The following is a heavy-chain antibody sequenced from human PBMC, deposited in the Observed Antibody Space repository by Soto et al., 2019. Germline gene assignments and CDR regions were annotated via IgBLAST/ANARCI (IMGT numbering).Heavy chain of an antibody. CDR3: ASLGDYDFWSGYYNSRYYYGMDV. J-gene: IGHJ6*02. CDR2: IYYSGST. CDR1: GGSVSSGSYY. V-gene: IGHV4-61*01. D-gene: IGHD3-3*01. Sequence: TSETLSLTCTVSGGSVSSGSYYWSWIRQPPGKGLEWIGYIYYSGSTNYNPSLKSRVTISVDTSKNQFSLKLSSVTAADTAVYYCASLGDYDFWSGYYNSRYYYGMDVWGQGPTVTVSS.